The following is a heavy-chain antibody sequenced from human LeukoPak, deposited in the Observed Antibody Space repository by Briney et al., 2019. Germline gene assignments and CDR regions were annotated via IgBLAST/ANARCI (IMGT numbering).Heavy chain of an antibody. CDR1: GFTFTDYS. J-gene: IGHJ4*02. D-gene: IGHD6-13*01. Sequence: GGSLRLSCAASGFTFTDYSMSWIRQAPGKGLEWVSYISRSGSTIYYADSVKGRFTISRDSAKNSRHLQMNSLRAEDTAVYYCARAPAGSPLFDYWGQGTLVTVSS. V-gene: IGHV3-11*01. CDR2: ISRSGSTI. CDR3: ARAPAGSPLFDY.